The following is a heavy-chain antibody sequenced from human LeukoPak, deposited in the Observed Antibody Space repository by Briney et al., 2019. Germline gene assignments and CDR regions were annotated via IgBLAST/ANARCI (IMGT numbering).Heavy chain of an antibody. CDR3: ARETTQDYYYGMDV. CDR1: GGSLSSYY. V-gene: IGHV4-59*06. Sequence: PPQTLSLTCTVSGGSLSSYYWSWIRQTPGKRLEWIGYIYYSGSTYYNPSLKSRVTISVDTSKNQFSLKLSSVTAADTAVYYCARETTQDYYYGMDVWGQGTTVTVSS. CDR2: IYYSGST. J-gene: IGHJ6*02.